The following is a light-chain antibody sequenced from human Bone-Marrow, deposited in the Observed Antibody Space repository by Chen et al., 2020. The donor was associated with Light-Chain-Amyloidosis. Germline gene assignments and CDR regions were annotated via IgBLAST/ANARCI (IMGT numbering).Light chain of an antibody. CDR1: TSNIGSNT. Sequence: QTALTQPPSASGTPGQRVTISCSGSTSNIGSNTVNWYQHLPGTAPKPLIHSNNQRPSGVPARFSGSKSGTSASLAISGLQSADEAIYYCAAWDDSLDVLYVFGTGTKVTVL. CDR2: SNN. CDR3: AAWDDSLDVLYV. J-gene: IGLJ1*01. V-gene: IGLV1-44*01.